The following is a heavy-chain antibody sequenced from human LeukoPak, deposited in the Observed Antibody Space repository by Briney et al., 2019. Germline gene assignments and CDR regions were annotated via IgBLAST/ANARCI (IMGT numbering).Heavy chain of an antibody. CDR1: GGSISSYY. J-gene: IGHJ6*03. CDR3: ARVYSSSRGPYYYYMDV. CDR2: IYTSGST. D-gene: IGHD6-13*01. V-gene: IGHV4-4*07. Sequence: PSETLSLTCTVSGGSISSYYWSWIRQPAGKGLEWIGRIYTSGSTNYNPSLKSRVTISVDKSKNQFSLKLSSVTAADTAVYYCARVYSSSRGPYYYYMDVWGKGTTVTVSS.